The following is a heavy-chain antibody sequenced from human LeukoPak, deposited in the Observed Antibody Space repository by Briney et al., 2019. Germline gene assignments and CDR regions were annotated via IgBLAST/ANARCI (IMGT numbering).Heavy chain of an antibody. V-gene: IGHV4-39*01. CDR3: ARHREDIVVVPFDY. Sequence: SETLSLPCTVSGGSISSSSYYWGWIRQPPGKGLEWIGSIYYSGNTYYNPSLKSRVTISVDKSKNQFSLRLSSVTAADTAVYYCARHREDIVVVPFDYWGQGTLVTVPS. CDR1: GGSISSSSYY. J-gene: IGHJ4*02. D-gene: IGHD2-2*01. CDR2: IYYSGNT.